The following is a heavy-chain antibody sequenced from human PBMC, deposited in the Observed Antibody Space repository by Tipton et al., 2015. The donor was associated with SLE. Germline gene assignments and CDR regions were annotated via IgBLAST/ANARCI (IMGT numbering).Heavy chain of an antibody. CDR1: GFTFSNYG. V-gene: IGHV3-30*02. Sequence: SLRLSCVASGFTFSNYGMHWVRQAPGKGLEWVAFIRYDETKEYYADSVNGRFIISRDTSKNTPYLQMNTLRPEDTGFYYCARDLRFYGSGSRYYFDHWGQGTSVTVSP. CDR3: ARDLRFYGSGSRYYFDH. D-gene: IGHD3-10*01. J-gene: IGHJ4*02. CDR2: IRYDETKE.